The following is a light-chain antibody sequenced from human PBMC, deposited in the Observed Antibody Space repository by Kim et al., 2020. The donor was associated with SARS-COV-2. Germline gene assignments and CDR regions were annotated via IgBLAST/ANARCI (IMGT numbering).Light chain of an antibody. J-gene: IGKJ2*01. CDR2: GAS. CDR3: QQYGSSLYT. V-gene: IGKV3-20*01. CDR1: QSVTSSY. Sequence: LSPGERATLSCRASQSVTSSYLAWFQQKPGQAPRLLIYGASSRATGIPDRFSGSGSGTDFTLTISRLEPEDFAVYYCQQYGSSLYTFGQGTKLEI.